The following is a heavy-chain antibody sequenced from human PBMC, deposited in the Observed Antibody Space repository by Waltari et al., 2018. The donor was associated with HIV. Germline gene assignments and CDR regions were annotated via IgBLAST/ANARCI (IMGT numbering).Heavy chain of an antibody. D-gene: IGHD3-3*01. J-gene: IGHJ4*02. CDR3: ARDVAGRGGY. CDR2: IDTDGSTT. V-gene: IGHV3-74*01. Sequence: EVQLVESGGDLVQPGGSLRLSFAASGFTSSSYWMHWVRQAPGKGLVWVSRIDTDGSTTTYADSVKGRFTISRDNAKNILYLQMNSLRVEDTAVYYCARDVAGRGGYWGQGTLVSVSS. CDR1: GFTSSSYW.